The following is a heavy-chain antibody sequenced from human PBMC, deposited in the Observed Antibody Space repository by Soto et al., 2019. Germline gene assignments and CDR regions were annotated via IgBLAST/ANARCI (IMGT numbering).Heavy chain of an antibody. CDR3: ARSRDGYSFYFYYGMDG. Sequence: PGGSLRLSCAASGFTFGSYAMIWFRQAPGKGLEWVSGLYGSSGGIHYADSVKGRFTISRDNSKNTLYLQMNSLTAEDTAVYYCARSRDGYSFYFYYGMDGWGQGTTVTVSS. J-gene: IGHJ6*02. D-gene: IGHD4-4*01. CDR1: GFTFGSYA. V-gene: IGHV3-23*01. CDR2: LYGSSGGI.